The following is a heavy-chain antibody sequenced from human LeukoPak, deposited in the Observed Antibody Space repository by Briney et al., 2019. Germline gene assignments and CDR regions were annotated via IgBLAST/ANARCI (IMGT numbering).Heavy chain of an antibody. V-gene: IGHV1-69*13. Sequence: SVKVSCKASGGTFSSYAISWVRQAPGQGLERMGGIIPIFGTANYAQKFQGRVTITADESTSTAYMELSSLRSEDTAVYYCARVLLERGYSYGSGLDYYGMDVWGKGTTVTVSS. CDR3: ARVLLERGYSYGSGLDYYGMDV. D-gene: IGHD5-18*01. CDR2: IIPIFGTA. CDR1: GGTFSSYA. J-gene: IGHJ6*04.